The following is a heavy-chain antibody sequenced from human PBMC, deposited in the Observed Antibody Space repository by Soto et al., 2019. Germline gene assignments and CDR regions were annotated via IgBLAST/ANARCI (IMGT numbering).Heavy chain of an antibody. Sequence: QVQLQQWGAGLLKPSETLSLTCAVYGGSFSGYYWSWIRQPPGKGLEWIGEINHSGSTNYNPSLKSRVTRLVDTSKNQFSLKLSSVTAADTAVYYCARDGEYYYDSSGYEFDPWGQGTLVTVSS. D-gene: IGHD3-22*01. CDR1: GGSFSGYY. V-gene: IGHV4-34*01. CDR3: ARDGEYYYDSSGYEFDP. J-gene: IGHJ5*02. CDR2: INHSGST.